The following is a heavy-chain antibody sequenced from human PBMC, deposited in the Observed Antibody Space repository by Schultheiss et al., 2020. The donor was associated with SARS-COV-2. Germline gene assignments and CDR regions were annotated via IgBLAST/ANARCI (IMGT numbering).Heavy chain of an antibody. CDR3: ARDRWGSPEY. CDR1: GGSVTSASDH. CDR2: IYHSGNI. V-gene: IGHV4-61*01. J-gene: IGHJ4*02. Sequence: SQTLSLTCTVSGGSVTSASDHWSWIRQPPGKGLEWIGYIYHSGNIKYSSSLKSRVSISVDTSKNQVSLKVRSVTAADTAVYYCARDRWGSPEYWGQGTLVTVSS. D-gene: IGHD3-16*01.